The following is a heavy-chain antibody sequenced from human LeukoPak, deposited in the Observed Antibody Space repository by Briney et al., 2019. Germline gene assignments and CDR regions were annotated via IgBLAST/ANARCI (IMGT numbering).Heavy chain of an antibody. V-gene: IGHV3-48*01. CDR1: GFTFSSYG. CDR3: AKFPRHSSGFYYYYYYGMDV. Sequence: GGSLRLSCAASGFTFSSYGMNWVRQAPGKGLEWVSYISSSSNILTSAAPVTGRFTTSRDNAKNSLYLQMNSLRVEDTAVYYCAKFPRHSSGFYYYYYYGMDVWGQGTTVTVSS. D-gene: IGHD3-22*01. CDR2: ISSSSNIL. J-gene: IGHJ6*02.